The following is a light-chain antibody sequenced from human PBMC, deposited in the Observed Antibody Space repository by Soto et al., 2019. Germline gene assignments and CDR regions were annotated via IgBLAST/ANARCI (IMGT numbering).Light chain of an antibody. CDR3: QQYNKLPYT. CDR1: QSVGRN. CDR2: GTS. Sequence: EIVMTQSPVALSVSPGESAALSFRASQSVGRNFAWYQQRPGQAPRVLIYGTSTRATGVPARLSGSGSGTDFTLASSSLQSEDFAVDYCQQYNKLPYTFGQGTKLEIK. J-gene: IGKJ2*01. V-gene: IGKV3-15*01.